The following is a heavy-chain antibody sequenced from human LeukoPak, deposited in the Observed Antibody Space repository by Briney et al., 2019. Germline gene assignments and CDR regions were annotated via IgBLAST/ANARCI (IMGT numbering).Heavy chain of an antibody. CDR1: GFTFSSYG. D-gene: IGHD2-21*02. CDR2: IWYDGSNK. Sequence: PPGRSLRLPCAASGFTFSSYGMHWVRQAPGKGLEWVAVIWYDGSNKYYADSVKGRFTISRDNSKNTLYLQMNSLRAEDTAVYYCARDADIVVVTASGFDYWGQGTLVTVSS. J-gene: IGHJ4*02. V-gene: IGHV3-33*01. CDR3: ARDADIVVVTASGFDY.